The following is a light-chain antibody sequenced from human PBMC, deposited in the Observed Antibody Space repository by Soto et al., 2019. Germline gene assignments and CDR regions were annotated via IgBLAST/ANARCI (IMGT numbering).Light chain of an antibody. CDR3: LQHNSYPYT. J-gene: IGKJ2*01. V-gene: IGKV1-17*01. Sequence: DIQMTQSPFSLSASVGDRVTITCRASQGIRNYLGWFQQKPGEAPKRLIHATSSLEGGVPSRFSGSGSGTEFALTIISLQPEDFVTSYCLQHNSYPYTFGQGTQLEIK. CDR1: QGIRNY. CDR2: ATS.